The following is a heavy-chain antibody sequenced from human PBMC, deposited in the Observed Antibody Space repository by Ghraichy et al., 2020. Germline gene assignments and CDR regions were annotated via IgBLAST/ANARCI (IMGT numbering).Heavy chain of an antibody. CDR1: GFTFSSYA. V-gene: IGHV3-23*01. J-gene: IGHJ6*02. CDR2: ISGSGGST. CDR3: AKEARRIAAANYGMDV. Sequence: GGSLRLSCAASGFTFSSYAMSWVRQAPGKGLEWVSAISGSGGSTYYADSVKGRFTISRDNSKNTLYLQMNSLRAEDTAVYYCAKEARRIAAANYGMDVWGQGTTVTVSS. D-gene: IGHD6-13*01.